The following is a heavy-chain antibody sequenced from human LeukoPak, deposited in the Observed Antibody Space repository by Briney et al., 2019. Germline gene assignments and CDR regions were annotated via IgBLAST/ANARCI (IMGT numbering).Heavy chain of an antibody. Sequence: GGSLRLSCAASGFTFSSYDMNWVRQAPGKGLEWVSSISSSGRDIYSADSVKGRFTISRDNAKNPLYLQMNSLRAEDTAVYYCARDRGGVADAFDTWGQGTMVTVSS. CDR2: ISSSGRDI. CDR1: GFTFSSYD. CDR3: ARDRGGVADAFDT. V-gene: IGHV3-21*01. D-gene: IGHD3-10*01. J-gene: IGHJ3*02.